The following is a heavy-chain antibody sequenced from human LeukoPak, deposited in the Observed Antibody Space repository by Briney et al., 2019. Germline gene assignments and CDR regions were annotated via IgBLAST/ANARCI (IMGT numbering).Heavy chain of an antibody. CDR1: GFSLSTSGVG. D-gene: IGHD5-24*01. V-gene: IGHV2-5*02. J-gene: IGHJ4*02. CDR3: AHSLSVEMATIHFDY. CDR2: IYWDDDK. Sequence: SGPTLVKPTQTLTLTCTFSGFSLSTSGVGVGWIRQPPGKALEWLALIYWDDDKRYSPSLKSRLTITKDASKNQVVLTMTNMDPVDTATYYCAHSLSVEMATIHFDYWGQGTLVTVSS.